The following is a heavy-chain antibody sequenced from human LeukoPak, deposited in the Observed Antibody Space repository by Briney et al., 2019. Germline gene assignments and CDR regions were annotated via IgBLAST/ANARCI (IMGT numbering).Heavy chain of an antibody. Sequence: ASVKVSCKASGYTFTGYYMHWVRQAPGQGLEWMGRINPNSGGTNYAQKFQGRVTMTRDTSISTAYMELSRLRSDDTAVFYCARDYYDSSGYGSFDYWGQGTLVTVSS. D-gene: IGHD3-22*01. J-gene: IGHJ4*02. CDR3: ARDYYDSSGYGSFDY. V-gene: IGHV1-2*06. CDR2: INPNSGGT. CDR1: GYTFTGYY.